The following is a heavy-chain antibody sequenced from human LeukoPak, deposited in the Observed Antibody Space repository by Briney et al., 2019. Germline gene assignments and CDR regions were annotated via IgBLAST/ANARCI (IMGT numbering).Heavy chain of an antibody. D-gene: IGHD5-18*01. CDR1: AYSFSTYD. CDR3: ARENSYGYFDY. J-gene: IGHJ4*02. CDR2: MNPDSGNT. Sequence: ASVKVSCKASAYSFSTYDINWVRQATGQGLEWMGWMNPDSGNTGYAQKFQGRVTITRNTSISTAYMELSSLKSDDTAVYYCARENSYGYFDYWGQGTLVTVSS. V-gene: IGHV1-8*03.